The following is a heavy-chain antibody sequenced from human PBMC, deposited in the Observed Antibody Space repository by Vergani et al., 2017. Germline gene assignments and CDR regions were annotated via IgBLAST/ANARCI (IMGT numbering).Heavy chain of an antibody. Sequence: QITLKESGPTLVKPTQTLTLTCTFSGFSLSTSGVGVGWIRQPPGKALEWLALIYWDDDKRYSPSLKSRLTITKDTSKNQVVLTMTNMDPVDTATYYCARYVIAAAGTTDPNFNFDYGGQGTLVTVSS. J-gene: IGHJ4*02. CDR1: GFSLSTSGVG. CDR2: IYWDDDK. D-gene: IGHD6-13*01. CDR3: ARYVIAAAGTTDPNFNFDY. V-gene: IGHV2-5*02.